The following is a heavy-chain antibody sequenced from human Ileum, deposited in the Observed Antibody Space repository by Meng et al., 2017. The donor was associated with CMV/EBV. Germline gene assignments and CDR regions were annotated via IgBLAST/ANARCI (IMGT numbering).Heavy chain of an antibody. D-gene: IGHD4-11*01. CDR3: ARDNSNRRYYYYYGMDV. Sequence: SETLSLTCTVSGGSISSGGYYWSWIRQHPGKGLEWIGYIYYSGSTYYNPSLKSRVTISVDTSKNQFSLKLSSVTAADTAVYYCARDNSNRRYYYYYGMDVWGQGNTVT. CDR2: IYYSGST. CDR1: GGSISSGGYY. J-gene: IGHJ6*02. V-gene: IGHV4-31*03.